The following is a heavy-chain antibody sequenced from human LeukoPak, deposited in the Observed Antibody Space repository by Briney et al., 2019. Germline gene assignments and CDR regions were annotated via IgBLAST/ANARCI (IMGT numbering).Heavy chain of an antibody. CDR2: IRSKAFGGTT. V-gene: IGHV3-49*04. D-gene: IGHD6-13*01. J-gene: IGHJ4*02. CDR1: GFTLGDYG. CDR3: TRVGSSFFYFFDF. Sequence: GGSLRLSCTTSGFTLGDYGLTWVRQAPGKGLEWVGFIRSKAFGGTTEYAASVKGRFTISRDDSKSIAYLQMSSLKTEDTAVCYCTRVGSSFFYFFDFWGQGTLVTVSS.